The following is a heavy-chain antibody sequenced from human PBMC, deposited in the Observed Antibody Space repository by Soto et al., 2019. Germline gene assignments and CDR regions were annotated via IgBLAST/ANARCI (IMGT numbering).Heavy chain of an antibody. CDR3: ARRNWGKGDFAY. J-gene: IGHJ4*02. V-gene: IGHV3-48*02. Sequence: EVQLVESGGGLVQPGGSLRLSCAASGFTFSSYTMNWVRQAPGKGLEWVSYISSSSSAIFYADSVKGRFTISRDNARSSLNLQMDSLRDEDTAVYYCARRNWGKGDFAYWGQGTLVTVSS. CDR1: GFTFSSYT. D-gene: IGHD7-27*01. CDR2: ISSSSSAI.